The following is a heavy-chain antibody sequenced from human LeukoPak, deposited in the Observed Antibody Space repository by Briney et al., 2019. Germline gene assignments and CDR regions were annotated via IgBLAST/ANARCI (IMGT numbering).Heavy chain of an antibody. CDR2: ISGNGRST. J-gene: IGHJ4*02. V-gene: IGHV3-23*01. D-gene: IGHD3-16*01. CDR3: AKGGPNDY. Sequence: GGSLRLSCAASGFTFSSYVLSWVRQAPGKGLEWVSTISGNGRSTYYADSVKGRFTISRDNSKNTVNLQMNSLRAEDTAIYYCAKGGPNDYWGQGTLVTVSS. CDR1: GFTFSSYV.